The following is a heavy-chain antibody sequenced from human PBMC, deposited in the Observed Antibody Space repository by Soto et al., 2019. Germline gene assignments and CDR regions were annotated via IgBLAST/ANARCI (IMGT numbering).Heavy chain of an antibody. CDR2: IYYSGST. J-gene: IGHJ6*03. CDR3: ARHVHGDYLPYSSGFYYYMDV. D-gene: IGHD4-17*01. Sequence: SETLSLTCTVSGGSISSSSYYWGWIRQPPGKGLEWIGSIYYSGSTYYNPSLKSRVTISVDTSKNQFSLKLSSVTAADTAVYYCARHVHGDYLPYSSGFYYYMDVWGKGTTVTVSS. V-gene: IGHV4-39*01. CDR1: GGSISSSSYY.